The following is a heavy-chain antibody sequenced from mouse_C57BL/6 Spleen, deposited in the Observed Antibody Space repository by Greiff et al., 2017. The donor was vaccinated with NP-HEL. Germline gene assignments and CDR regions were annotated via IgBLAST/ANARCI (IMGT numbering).Heavy chain of an antibody. CDR3: AREVMVTTSPFAY. Sequence: QVQLKQPGAELVKPGASVKLSCKASGYTFTSYWMHWVKQRPGQGLEWIGMIHPNSGSTNYNEKFKSKATLTVDKSSSTAYMQLSSLTSEDSAVYYCAREVMVTTSPFAYWGQGTLVTVSA. CDR1: GYTFTSYW. V-gene: IGHV1-64*01. CDR2: IHPNSGST. D-gene: IGHD2-3*01. J-gene: IGHJ3*01.